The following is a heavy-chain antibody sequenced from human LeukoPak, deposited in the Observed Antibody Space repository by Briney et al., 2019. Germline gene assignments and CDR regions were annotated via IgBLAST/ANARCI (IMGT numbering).Heavy chain of an antibody. D-gene: IGHD6-19*01. CDR2: IYYSGST. V-gene: IGHV4-59*08. Sequence: SGTLSLTCTVPGGSISSYYWSWIRQPPGKGLEWIGYIYYSGSTNYNPSLKSRVTISVDTSKNQFSLKLSSVTAADTAVYYCASLWYSSGWIDYWGQGTLVTVSS. CDR3: ASLWYSSGWIDY. J-gene: IGHJ4*02. CDR1: GGSISSYY.